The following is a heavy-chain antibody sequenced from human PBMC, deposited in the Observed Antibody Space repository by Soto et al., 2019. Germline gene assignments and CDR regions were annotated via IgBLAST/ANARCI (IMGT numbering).Heavy chain of an antibody. CDR1: GFTFSDYY. CDR3: ARRERDYGERDYYYDGMDV. Sequence: QVQLVESGGGLVKPGGSLRLSCAASGFTFSDYYMSWIRQAPGKGLEWVSYISSSSSYTNYADSVKGRFTISRDNAKNSLYLQMNRLRAEDTAVYYRARRERDYGERDYYYDGMDVWGQGTTVTVSS. J-gene: IGHJ6*02. D-gene: IGHD4-17*01. V-gene: IGHV3-11*06. CDR2: ISSSSSYT.